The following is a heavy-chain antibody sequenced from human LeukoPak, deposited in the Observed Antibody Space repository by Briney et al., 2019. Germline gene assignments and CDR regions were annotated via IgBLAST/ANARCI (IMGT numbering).Heavy chain of an antibody. CDR3: ARIPPHSSSGSWVVVGSYFDY. D-gene: IGHD6-25*01. V-gene: IGHV4-59*01. CDR1: GGSISSYY. J-gene: IGHJ4*02. Sequence: KPSETLSLTCTVSGGSISSYYWSWIRQPPGKGLEWLGYIYYSGSTNYNPSLKSRVTISVDTSKNQFSLKLSSVTAADTAVYYCARIPPHSSSGSWVVVGSYFDYWGQGTPVTVSS. CDR2: IYYSGST.